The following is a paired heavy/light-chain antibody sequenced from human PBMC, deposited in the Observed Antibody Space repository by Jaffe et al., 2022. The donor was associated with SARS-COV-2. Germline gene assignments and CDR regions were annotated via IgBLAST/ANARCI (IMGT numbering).Light chain of an antibody. Sequence: EIVLTQSPGTLSLSPGDRATLSCRASQSDSRRDLAWYQQKPGQAPRLLMYDTSTRATGIPDRFSGSGSGTDFTLTITRLEPEDFAVYHCQLYGYSPPETFGQGTKLEIK. V-gene: IGKV3-20*01. CDR3: QLYGYSPPET. CDR1: QSDSRRD. J-gene: IGKJ2*01. CDR2: DTS.
Heavy chain of an antibody. CDR1: GFTSGSYG. V-gene: IGHV3-23*01. Sequence: EVQLLESGGGLVQPGGSPRLSCAASGFTSGSYGMSWVRQAPGKGLEWVSGISADGGTTYYADSVKGRFTISRDTSTNTLFLQMSSLRAEDTAVYYCYHWGYWGQGTLVTVSS. J-gene: IGHJ4*02. CDR3: YHWGY. D-gene: IGHD3-16*01. CDR2: ISADGGTT.